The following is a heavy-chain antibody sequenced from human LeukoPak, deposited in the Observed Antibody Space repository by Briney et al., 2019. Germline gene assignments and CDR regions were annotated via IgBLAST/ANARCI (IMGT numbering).Heavy chain of an antibody. Sequence: GGSLRLSCGASGFTVSNSAMSWVRQAPGKGLEWVSGISVGGDRTYYVDSVKGRFTISRDNSENTLDLQMNSLRAEDTAVYWCAKAMHISPDRYYFEYWGQGTLVTVSS. CDR3: AKAMHISPDRYYFEY. V-gene: IGHV3-23*01. J-gene: IGHJ4*02. D-gene: IGHD2-21*01. CDR1: GFTVSNSA. CDR2: ISVGGDRT.